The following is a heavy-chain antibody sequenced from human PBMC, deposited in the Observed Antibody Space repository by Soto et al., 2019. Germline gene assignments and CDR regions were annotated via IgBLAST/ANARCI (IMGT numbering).Heavy chain of an antibody. CDR2: LGGSDSSS. CDR3: AKDSGTDQPLVQDF. Sequence: GGSLRLSGAVFGFSFTNYAMTWGRQAPGKALEGISSLGGSDSSSYYAGSGKVRFTTSRDNSKNTLYRQMNSPRAGDTSLYYCAKDSGTDQPLVQDFWGQGTLVTVSS. D-gene: IGHD6-25*01. V-gene: IGHV3-23*01. J-gene: IGHJ4*02. CDR1: GFSFTNYA.